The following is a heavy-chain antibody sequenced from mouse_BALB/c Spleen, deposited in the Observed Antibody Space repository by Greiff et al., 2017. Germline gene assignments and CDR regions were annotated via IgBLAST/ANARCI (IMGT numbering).Heavy chain of an antibody. V-gene: IGHV2-9*02. CDR2: IWAGGST. CDR3: ARDLFITTVVAYYYAMDY. J-gene: IGHJ4*01. CDR1: GFSLTSYG. Sequence: QVQLQRSGPGLVAPSQSLSITCTVSGFSLTSYGVHWVRQPPGKGLEWLGVIWAGGSTNYNSALMSRLSISKDNSKSQVFLKMNSLQTDDTAMYYCARDLFITTVVAYYYAMDYWGQGTSVTVSS. D-gene: IGHD1-1*01.